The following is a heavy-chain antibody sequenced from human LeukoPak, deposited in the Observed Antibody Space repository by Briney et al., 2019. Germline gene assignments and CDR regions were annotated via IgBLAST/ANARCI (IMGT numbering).Heavy chain of an antibody. Sequence: SETLSLTCAVSGGSITGFFWTWIRQPAGEGLQYIGRIFSSGGANYNPSLQSRVAMSVDTSQNLFSLRLTSVTAADTAVYFCARVATPDVSSPLDFWGQGILVTVSS. V-gene: IGHV4-4*07. CDR3: ARVATPDVSSPLDF. CDR1: GGSITGFF. J-gene: IGHJ4*02. D-gene: IGHD6-19*01. CDR2: IFSSGGA.